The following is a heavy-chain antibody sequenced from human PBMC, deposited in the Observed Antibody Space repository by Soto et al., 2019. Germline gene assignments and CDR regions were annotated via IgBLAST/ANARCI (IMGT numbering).Heavy chain of an antibody. Sequence: PGGSLRLSCAASGFICSSYDMSWVRQAPGKWLEWVSTILVDGRTFYVDSVKGRFTISRDTSQNTVYLQMNSLTAGDTALYYCAKATATGGGAFDICGQGTMVTVSS. V-gene: IGHV3-23*01. CDR3: AKATATGGGAFDI. D-gene: IGHD2-8*02. J-gene: IGHJ3*02. CDR2: ILVDGRT. CDR1: GFICSSYD.